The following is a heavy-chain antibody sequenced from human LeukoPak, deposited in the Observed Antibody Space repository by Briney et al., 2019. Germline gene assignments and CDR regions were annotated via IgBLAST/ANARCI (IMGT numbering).Heavy chain of an antibody. Sequence: PGGSLRLSCAASGFTVSSNYMSWVRQAPGKGLEWVSSIYIGGSTYYADSVKGRFTISRDNPNNLLYLQMHSLRAEDTAVYYCAREISRLGIWGQGSLGTVSS. D-gene: IGHD3-22*01. CDR2: IYIGGST. J-gene: IGHJ4*02. CDR1: GFTVSSNY. CDR3: AREISRLGI. V-gene: IGHV3-66*01.